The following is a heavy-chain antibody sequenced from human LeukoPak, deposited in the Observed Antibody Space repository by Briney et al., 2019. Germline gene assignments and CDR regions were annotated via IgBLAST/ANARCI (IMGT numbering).Heavy chain of an antibody. CDR2: IWYDGSNK. Sequence: GGSLRLSCAASGFTFSSYGMPWVRQAPGKGLEWVAVIWYDGSNKYYADSVKGRFTISRDNSKNTLYLQMNSLRAEDTAVYYCARDPGGAMVIGGIDYWGQGTLVTVSS. D-gene: IGHD5-18*01. J-gene: IGHJ4*02. V-gene: IGHV3-33*01. CDR3: ARDPGGAMVIGGIDY. CDR1: GFTFSSYG.